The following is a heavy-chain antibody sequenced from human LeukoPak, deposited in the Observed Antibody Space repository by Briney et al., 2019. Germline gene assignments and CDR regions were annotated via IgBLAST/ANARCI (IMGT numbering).Heavy chain of an antibody. CDR1: GGSISSYY. CDR3: ARDLDIAFDI. J-gene: IGHJ3*02. V-gene: IGHV4-59*01. Sequence: PSETLSLTCTVSGGSISSYYWSWIRQPPGKGLEWIGYIYYSGSTNYNPSLKSRVTISVDTSKNQFSLKLSSVTAADTAVYYCARDLDIAFDIWGQGTMVTVSS. D-gene: IGHD5-12*01. CDR2: IYYSGST.